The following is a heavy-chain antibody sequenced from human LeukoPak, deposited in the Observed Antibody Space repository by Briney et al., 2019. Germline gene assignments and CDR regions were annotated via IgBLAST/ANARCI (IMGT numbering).Heavy chain of an antibody. D-gene: IGHD1-26*01. CDR1: GLTFSSYA. CDR3: ANLPLGATTVVY. V-gene: IGHV3-23*01. CDR2: ISGSGGST. Sequence: PGGSLRLSCAASGLTFSSYAMSWVRQAPGKGREWVSAISGSGGSTYYADSVKGRFTISRDNSKNTLYLQMNSLRAEDTAVYYCANLPLGATTVVYWGQGTLVTVSS. J-gene: IGHJ4*02.